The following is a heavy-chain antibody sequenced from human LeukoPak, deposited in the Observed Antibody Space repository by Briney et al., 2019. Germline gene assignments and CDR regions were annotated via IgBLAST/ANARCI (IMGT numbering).Heavy chain of an antibody. Sequence: SETLSLTCAVYGGSFSGYYWSWIRQPPGKGLEWIGEINHSGSTNYNPSLKSRVTISVDTSKNQFSLKLSSVTAADTAVYYCAGGRLSDFDYWGQGTLVTVSS. CDR2: INHSGST. J-gene: IGHJ4*02. V-gene: IGHV4-34*01. CDR3: AGGRLSDFDY. CDR1: GGSFSGYY. D-gene: IGHD2-15*01.